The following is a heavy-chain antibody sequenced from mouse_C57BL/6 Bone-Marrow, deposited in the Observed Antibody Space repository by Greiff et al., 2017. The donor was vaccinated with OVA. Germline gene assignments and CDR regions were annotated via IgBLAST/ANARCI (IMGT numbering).Heavy chain of an antibody. Sequence: VQLQQSGPELVKPGASVKISCKASGYTFTDYYINWVKQRPGQGLEWIGWIFPGSGSTYYNEKFKGKATLTVDKSSSTAYMLLSSLTSEDSAVYFCARWETTVVADWYFDVWGTGTTVTVSS. V-gene: IGHV1-75*01. D-gene: IGHD1-1*01. CDR3: ARWETTVVADWYFDV. J-gene: IGHJ1*03. CDR1: GYTFTDYY. CDR2: IFPGSGST.